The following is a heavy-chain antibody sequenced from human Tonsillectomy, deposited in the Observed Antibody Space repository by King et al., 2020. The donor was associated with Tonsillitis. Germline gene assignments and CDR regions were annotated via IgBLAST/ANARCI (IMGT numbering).Heavy chain of an antibody. D-gene: IGHD6-13*01. CDR1: GFTFSSYS. J-gene: IGHJ4*02. Sequence: VQLVESGGGLVKPGGSLRLSCAASGFTFSSYSMNWVRQAPEKGLEWVSSIIISSSYIYYADSVKGRFTIPRDNANNSLYLQMNSLRAEDTAVYYCARDQQLIRWGQGTLVTVSS. V-gene: IGHV3-21*01. CDR2: IIISSSYI. CDR3: ARDQQLIR.